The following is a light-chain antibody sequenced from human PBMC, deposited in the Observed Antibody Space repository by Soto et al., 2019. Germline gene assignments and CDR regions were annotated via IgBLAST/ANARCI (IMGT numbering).Light chain of an antibody. V-gene: IGLV2-14*03. CDR1: VYNY. Sequence: QSVLTQPASVSGSPGQSITISCTGVYNYVSWYQHHPGKAPKLMIYDVTYRPSGVSNRFSGSKSGDTASLTISGLQAEDEAEYYCTSYTGSRIRVFGTGTKLTVL. CDR2: DVT. CDR3: TSYTGSRIRV. J-gene: IGLJ1*01.